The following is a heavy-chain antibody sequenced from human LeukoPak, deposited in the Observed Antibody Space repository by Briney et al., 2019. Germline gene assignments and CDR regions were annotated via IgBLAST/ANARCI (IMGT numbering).Heavy chain of an antibody. J-gene: IGHJ4*02. CDR2: IRYDGSNK. D-gene: IGHD3-10*01. CDR3: ARGENLYYGSGSYTDY. V-gene: IGHV3-30*02. Sequence: GGSLRLSCATSGFTFTNYGIHWVRQAPGKGLEWVAFIRYDGSNKYYADSVKGRFTISRDNYKNTVHQQTNSLRAEDTAVYYCARGENLYYGSGSYTDYWGQGTLVTVSS. CDR1: GFTFTNYG.